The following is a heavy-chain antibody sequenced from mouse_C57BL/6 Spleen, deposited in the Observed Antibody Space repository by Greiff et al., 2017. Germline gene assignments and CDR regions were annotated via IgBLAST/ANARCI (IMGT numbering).Heavy chain of an antibody. CDR1: GYTFTSYW. CDR3: ARFYYGNMDY. D-gene: IGHD2-1*01. J-gene: IGHJ4*01. V-gene: IGHV1-69*01. Sequence: QVQLQQSGAELVMPGASVKLSCKASGYTFTSYWMHWVKQRPGQGLEWIGEIDPSDSYTNYNQKFKGKSTLTVDKSSSTAYMQLSSLTSEDSAVYYCARFYYGNMDYWGQGTSVTVSS. CDR2: IDPSDSYT.